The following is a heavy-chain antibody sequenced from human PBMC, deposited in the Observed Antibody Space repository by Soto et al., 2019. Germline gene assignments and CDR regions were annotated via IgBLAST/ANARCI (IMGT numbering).Heavy chain of an antibody. CDR1: GFTFSSYG. D-gene: IGHD2-15*01. Sequence: GGSLRLSCAASGFTFSSYGMHWVRQAPGKGLEWVAVISYDGSNKYYADSVKGRFTISRDNSKNTLYLQMNSLRAEDTAVYYCAKVARPYCSGGSCYISLDYWGQGTLVTVSS. V-gene: IGHV3-30*18. CDR3: AKVARPYCSGGSCYISLDY. CDR2: ISYDGSNK. J-gene: IGHJ4*02.